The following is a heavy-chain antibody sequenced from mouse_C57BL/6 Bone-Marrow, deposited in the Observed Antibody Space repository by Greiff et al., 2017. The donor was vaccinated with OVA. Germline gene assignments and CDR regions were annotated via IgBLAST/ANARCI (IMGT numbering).Heavy chain of an antibody. V-gene: IGHV10-3*01. CDR1: GFTFNTYA. CDR2: IRSKSSNYAT. D-gene: IGHD1-1*01. Sequence: EVQGVESGGGLVQPKGSLKLSCAASGFTFNTYAMHWVRQAPGKGLEWVARIRSKSSNYATYYADSVKDRFTISRDDSQSMLYLQMNNLKTEDTAMYYCVREDYYIGGYYFDYWGQGTTLTVSS. J-gene: IGHJ2*01. CDR3: VREDYYIGGYYFDY.